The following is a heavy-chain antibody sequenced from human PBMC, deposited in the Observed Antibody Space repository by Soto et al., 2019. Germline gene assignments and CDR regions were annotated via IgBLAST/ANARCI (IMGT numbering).Heavy chain of an antibody. V-gene: IGHV4-59*01. CDR2: IYYSGST. J-gene: IGHJ6*02. CDR1: GGSISSYY. D-gene: IGHD3-3*01. CDR3: ARDRSKTYYDVWSGWGRDYYYYGMDV. Sequence: QVQLQESGPGLVKPSETLSLTCTVSGGSISSYYWSWIRQPPGKGLEWIGYIYYSGSTNYNPSLKSRVTTSVDTSKNQFSLKLSSVTAADTAVYYCARDRSKTYYDVWSGWGRDYYYYGMDVWGQGTTVTVSS.